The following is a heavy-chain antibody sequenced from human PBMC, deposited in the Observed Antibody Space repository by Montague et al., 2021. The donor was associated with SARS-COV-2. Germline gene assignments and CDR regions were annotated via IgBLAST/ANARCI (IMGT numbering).Heavy chain of an antibody. CDR2: IDWDDDK. CDR3: ATTIYDYVWGTRVEFDY. Sequence: PALVKPTQTLTLTCTFSGFSLSTSGVGVGWIRQPPGKALEWLALIDWDDDKYYGTSLKTRLTISKDTSKNQVVLTMTNMDPVDTATYYCATTIYDYVWGTRVEFDYWGQGTLVTVSS. D-gene: IGHD3-16*01. CDR1: GFSLSTSGVG. V-gene: IGHV2-70*01. J-gene: IGHJ4*02.